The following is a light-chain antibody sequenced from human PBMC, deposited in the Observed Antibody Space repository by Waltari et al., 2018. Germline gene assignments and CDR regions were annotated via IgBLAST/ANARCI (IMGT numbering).Light chain of an antibody. CDR2: EIT. V-gene: IGLV2-8*01. J-gene: IGLJ1*01. CDR1: SRHVGTYTH. CDR3: ISYAGSSIWV. Sequence: QSALTQPPSASGSPGQSVPTPCTGTSRHVGTYTHAPWYQHPPGPAPKLLISEITKRPSGVPDRFSGSKSDNTASLTVSGLQAEDEADYYCISYAGSSIWVFGTGTKVTVL.